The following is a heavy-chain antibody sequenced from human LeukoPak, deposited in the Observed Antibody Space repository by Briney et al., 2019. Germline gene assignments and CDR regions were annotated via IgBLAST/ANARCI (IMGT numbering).Heavy chain of an antibody. J-gene: IGHJ6*03. CDR2: INHSGST. D-gene: IGHD3-3*01. Sequence: PSETLSLTCAVYGGSFSGYYWSWIRQPPGKGLEWIGEINHSGSTNYNPSLKSRVTISVDTSKNQFSLKLNSVTAADTAVYYCARGRYYDFWSGYNYYYMDVWGKGTTVTVSS. CDR3: ARGRYYDFWSGYNYYYMDV. CDR1: GGSFSGYY. V-gene: IGHV4-34*01.